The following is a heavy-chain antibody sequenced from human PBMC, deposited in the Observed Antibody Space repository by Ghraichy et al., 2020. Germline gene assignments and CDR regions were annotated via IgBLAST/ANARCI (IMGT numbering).Heavy chain of an antibody. D-gene: IGHD6-13*01. J-gene: IGHJ6*02. Sequence: GESLNISCKTSGYTFTTYWIGWVRQMPGKGLEWMGIIYPVDSDTRYSPSFQGQVTISADKSISTAYVQWSSLTASDTAMYYCARLARATAGTGYYYYGMDVWGQGTTVTVSS. CDR3: ARLARATAGTGYYYYGMDV. CDR1: GYTFTTYW. CDR2: IYPVDSDT. V-gene: IGHV5-51*01.